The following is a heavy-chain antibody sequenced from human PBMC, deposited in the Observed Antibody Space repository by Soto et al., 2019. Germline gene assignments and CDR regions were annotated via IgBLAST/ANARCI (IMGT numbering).Heavy chain of an antibody. CDR1: GFTFSSYR. CDR3: ARAPLDIVVVPAAPPDY. CDR2: ISSSSSTI. J-gene: IGHJ4*02. V-gene: IGHV3-48*02. D-gene: IGHD2-2*01. Sequence: PGGSLRLSCAASGFTFSSYRMNWVRQAPGKGLEWVSYISSSSSTIYYADSVKGRFTISRDNAKSSLYLQMNSLRDEDTAVYYCARAPLDIVVVPAAPPDYWGQGTLVTVSS.